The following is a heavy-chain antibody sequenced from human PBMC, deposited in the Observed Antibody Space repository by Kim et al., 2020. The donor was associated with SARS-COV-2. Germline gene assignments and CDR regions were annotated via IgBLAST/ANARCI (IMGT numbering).Heavy chain of an antibody. D-gene: IGHD6-6*01. V-gene: IGHV4-39*01. CDR1: GGSITSVSYY. Sequence: SETLSLTCTVSGGSITSVSYYWGWIRQSPGKGLDWIGSILYSGSTYYNPTLKSRVSISADTSKNQFSLKLRSVTAADTAVYYCAGPCMAARLAYWGQGTL. CDR2: ILYSGST. J-gene: IGHJ4*02. CDR3: AGPCMAARLAY.